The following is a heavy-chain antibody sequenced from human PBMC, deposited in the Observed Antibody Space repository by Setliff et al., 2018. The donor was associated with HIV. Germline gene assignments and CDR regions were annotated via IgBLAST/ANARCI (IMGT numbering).Heavy chain of an antibody. CDR2: IIPIFGTA. CDR3: AREVGTYSGSYAVADGFDI. J-gene: IGHJ3*02. V-gene: IGHV1-69*05. CDR1: GGSFSSYA. Sequence: SVKVSCKASGGSFSSYAISWVRQAPGQGLEWMGGIIPIFGTAKYAQKFQGRVTITTDESTCTTYMELSSLRSEDTAVYYCAREVGTYSGSYAVADGFDIWGQGTMVTVSS. D-gene: IGHD1-26*01.